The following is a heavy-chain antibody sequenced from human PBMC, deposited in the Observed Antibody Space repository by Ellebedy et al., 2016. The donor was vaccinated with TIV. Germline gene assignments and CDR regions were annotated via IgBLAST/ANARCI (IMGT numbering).Heavy chain of an antibody. J-gene: IGHJ4*02. CDR3: AKVMGWNYEYVY. D-gene: IGHD1-7*01. CDR1: GFTFSSYA. V-gene: IGHV3-23*01. CDR2: ISGSGGST. Sequence: GGSLRLSXAASGFTFSSYAMSWVRQAPGKGLEWVSAISGSGGSTYYADSVKGRFTVSRDNSKNTLYLQMNSLRAEDTAVYYCAKVMGWNYEYVYWGQGTLVTVSS.